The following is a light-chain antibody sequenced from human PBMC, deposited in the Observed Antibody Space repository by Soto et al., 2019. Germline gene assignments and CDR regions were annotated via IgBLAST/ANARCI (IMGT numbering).Light chain of an antibody. J-gene: IGLJ2*01. CDR1: SSNIGGNT. Sequence: QPVLTQPPSASGTPGQRVTISCSGSSSNIGGNTVNWYQQLPGTAPKLLIYSNNQLPSGVPDRFSGSKSGSSASLAISGLQSEDEADYYCAAWDDSLNGVVFGGGTQLTVL. CDR2: SNN. CDR3: AAWDDSLNGVV. V-gene: IGLV1-44*01.